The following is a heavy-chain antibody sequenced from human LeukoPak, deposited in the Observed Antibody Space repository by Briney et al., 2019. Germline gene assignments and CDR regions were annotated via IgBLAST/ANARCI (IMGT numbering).Heavy chain of an antibody. D-gene: IGHD6-19*01. CDR3: ARDFPGIAVAGTRPLDY. J-gene: IGHJ4*02. CDR1: GFTFSSYA. CDR2: ISGSGGSA. V-gene: IGHV3-23*01. Sequence: GGSLRLSCAASGFTFSSYAMSWVRQAPGKGLEWVSAISGSGGSAYYADSVKGRFTISRDNSKNTLYLQMNSLRAEDTAVYYCARDFPGIAVAGTRPLDYWGQGTLVTVSS.